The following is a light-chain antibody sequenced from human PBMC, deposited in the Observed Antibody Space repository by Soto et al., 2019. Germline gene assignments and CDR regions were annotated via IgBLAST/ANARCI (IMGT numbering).Light chain of an antibody. V-gene: IGLV2-11*01. CDR2: DVY. CDR3: CSYAGYSIFV. CDR1: SSDFGGYDF. Sequence: QSVLTQPLSVSGSPGQSVTLSCAGTSSDFGGYDFVSWYHQHPGKAPILMIYDVYDQPSGVPDRFSGSKSGNTASLTISGLDAEDEDDYYCCSYAGYSIFVFGTGTXVTVL. J-gene: IGLJ1*01.